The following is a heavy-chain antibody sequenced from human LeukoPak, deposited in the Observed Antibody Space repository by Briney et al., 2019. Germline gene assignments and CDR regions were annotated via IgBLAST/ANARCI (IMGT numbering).Heavy chain of an antibody. D-gene: IGHD3-22*01. Sequence: SETLSLTCAVYGGSFSGYYWSWIRQPPGKGLEWIGEINHSGSTNYNPSLKSRVTISVDTSKNQFSLKLSSVTAADTAVYYCAREVRYYYDSSGYFQVWGRGTLVTVSS. V-gene: IGHV4-34*01. CDR2: INHSGST. CDR3: AREVRYYYDSSGYFQV. CDR1: GGSFSGYY. J-gene: IGHJ4*02.